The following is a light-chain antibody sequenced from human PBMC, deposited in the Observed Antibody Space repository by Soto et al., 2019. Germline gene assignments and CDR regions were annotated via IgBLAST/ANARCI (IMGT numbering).Light chain of an antibody. Sequence: MEMTQSPSSLSASVGDRVTITCRASQSISNYLNWYQHKPGKVPKLLIYAASSLQSGVPTRFSGSGSGKDSTLNINSLHPEGFATYYCQQSYGTPLTFGGGTKIEIK. CDR2: AAS. V-gene: IGKV1-39*01. J-gene: IGKJ4*01. CDR1: QSISNY. CDR3: QQSYGTPLT.